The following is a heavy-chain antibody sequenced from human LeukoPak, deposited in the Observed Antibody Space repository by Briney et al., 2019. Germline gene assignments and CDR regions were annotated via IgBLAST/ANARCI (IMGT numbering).Heavy chain of an antibody. D-gene: IGHD6-19*01. J-gene: IGHJ4*02. CDR3: ARESVAGIGQRAYYFDY. V-gene: IGHV3-30-3*01. CDR1: GFTFSSYA. Sequence: PGRSLRLSCSPSGFTFSSYAMHWVRQAPGKGLEWVAVISYDESNIYYADSVKGRFTISRDNSKNTLCLQMNSLRAEDTAVYYCARESVAGIGQRAYYFDYWGQGTLVTVSS. CDR2: ISYDESNI.